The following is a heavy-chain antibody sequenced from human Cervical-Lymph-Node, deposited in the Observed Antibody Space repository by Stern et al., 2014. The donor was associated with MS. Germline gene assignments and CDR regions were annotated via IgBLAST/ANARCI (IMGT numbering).Heavy chain of an antibody. J-gene: IGHJ4*02. D-gene: IGHD6-19*01. V-gene: IGHV3-23*04. CDR2: ISGSGDST. CDR3: AKEGILVASFDY. Sequence: EVQLVESGGSLVQPGGSLRLSCAASGFTFRNYAMSWVRQAPGKGLEWVSAISGSGDSTYYADSVKGRFTISRDNSKNTLYLQMNSLRADDTAVYYCAKEGILVASFDYWGQGTLVTVSS. CDR1: GFTFRNYA.